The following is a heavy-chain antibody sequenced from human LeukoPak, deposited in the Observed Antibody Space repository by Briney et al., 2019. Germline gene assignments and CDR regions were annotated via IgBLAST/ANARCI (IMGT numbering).Heavy chain of an antibody. D-gene: IGHD3-10*01. V-gene: IGHV4-39*07. Sequence: PSETLSLTCTVSGGSISSSSYYWGWIRQPPGKGLEWIGSIYYSGSTYYNPSLKSRVTISVDTSKNQFSLKLSSVTAADTAVYYCARWNYGSGDFDYWGQGTLVTVSS. J-gene: IGHJ4*02. CDR1: GGSISSSSYY. CDR2: IYYSGST. CDR3: ARWNYGSGDFDY.